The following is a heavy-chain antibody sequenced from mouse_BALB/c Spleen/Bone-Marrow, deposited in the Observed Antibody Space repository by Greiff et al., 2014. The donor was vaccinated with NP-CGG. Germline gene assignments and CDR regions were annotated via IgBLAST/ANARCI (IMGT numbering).Heavy chain of an antibody. Sequence: EVKLQESGPGLAKPSQSLSLTCTVTGYSITSDYAWNWIRQFPGNKLEWMGYISYSGSTDYNPSLKSRISITRDTSKNQFFLQLNSVTTEDTATYYCARATYYGNFFDYWGQGTTLTVSS. CDR1: GYSITSDYA. D-gene: IGHD2-10*01. J-gene: IGHJ2*01. CDR2: ISYSGST. CDR3: ARATYYGNFFDY. V-gene: IGHV3-2*02.